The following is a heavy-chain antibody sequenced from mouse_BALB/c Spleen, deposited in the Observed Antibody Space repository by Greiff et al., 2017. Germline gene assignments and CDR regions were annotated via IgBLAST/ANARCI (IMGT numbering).Heavy chain of an antibody. CDR1: GYTFTSYW. J-gene: IGHJ3*01. D-gene: IGHD1-1*01. V-gene: IGHV1-5*01. Sequence: EVQLQQSGTVLARPGASVKMSCKASGYTFTSYWMHWVKQRPGQGLEWIGAIYPGNSDTSYNQKFKGKAKLTAVTSTSTAYMELSSLTNEDSAVYYCARDGREPAWFAYWGQGTLVTVSA. CDR3: ARDGREPAWFAY. CDR2: IYPGNSDT.